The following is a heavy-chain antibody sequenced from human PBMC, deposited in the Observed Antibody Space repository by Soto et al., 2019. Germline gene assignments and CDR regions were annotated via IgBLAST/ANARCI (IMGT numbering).Heavy chain of an antibody. CDR1: GGSISSYY. Sequence: PSETLSLTCTVSGGSISSYYWSWIRQPPGKGLEWIGYIYYSGSTNYNPSLKSRVTISVDTSKNQFSLKLSSVTAADTAVYYCASTAKGYSSSWAHYYCYYYMDVWGKGTTDTVSS. CDR2: IYYSGST. V-gene: IGHV4-59*01. J-gene: IGHJ6*03. CDR3: ASTAKGYSSSWAHYYCYYYMDV. D-gene: IGHD6-13*01.